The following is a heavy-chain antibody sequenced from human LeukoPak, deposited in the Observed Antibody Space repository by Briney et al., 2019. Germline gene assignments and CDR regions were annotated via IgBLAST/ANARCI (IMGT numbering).Heavy chain of an antibody. Sequence: PSETLSLTCAVSGGSLSDDFWTWLRQFPGKGLEWIGEVDQSGGTNYNPSLKGRVSMSLDTSKNHFSLKLRSVTAADTALYFCARGFIAVAGTALNWFDPWGLGTLVTVSS. CDR2: VDQSGGT. CDR3: ARGFIAVAGTALNWFDP. CDR1: GGSLSDDF. D-gene: IGHD6-19*01. J-gene: IGHJ5*02. V-gene: IGHV4-34*01.